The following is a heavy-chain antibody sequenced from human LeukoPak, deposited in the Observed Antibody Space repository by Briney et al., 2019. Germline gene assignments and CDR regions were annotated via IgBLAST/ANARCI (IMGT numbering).Heavy chain of an antibody. Sequence: GGSLRLSCAASGFTLSTYAMNWVRQAPGKGLKWVSSISSRGRYIYYADSVKGRFTISRDNTQNSLSLQMNSLRVEDTAVYYCARDGVGAGTIASAGSDYWGQGTLITVSS. CDR1: GFTLSTYA. CDR3: ARDGVGAGTIASAGSDY. J-gene: IGHJ4*02. D-gene: IGHD6-13*01. CDR2: ISSRGRYI. V-gene: IGHV3-21*01.